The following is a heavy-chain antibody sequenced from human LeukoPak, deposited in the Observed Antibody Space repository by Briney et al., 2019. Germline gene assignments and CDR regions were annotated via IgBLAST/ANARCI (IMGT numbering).Heavy chain of an antibody. Sequence: ASVKVSCKASGGTFSSYAISWVRQAPGQGLEWMGGIIPIFGTANYAQKFQGRVTITADESTSTAYMELSSLRSEDTAGYYCAREAGYYDSSGYYYDGGDYWGQGTLVTVSS. CDR1: GGTFSSYA. CDR2: IIPIFGTA. V-gene: IGHV1-69*13. CDR3: AREAGYYDSSGYYYDGGDY. D-gene: IGHD3-22*01. J-gene: IGHJ4*02.